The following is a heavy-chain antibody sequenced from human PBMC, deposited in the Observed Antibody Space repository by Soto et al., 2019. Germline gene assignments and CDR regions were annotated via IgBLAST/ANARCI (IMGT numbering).Heavy chain of an antibody. CDR3: ATGLSTRGYYMDA. CDR2: IITDGSST. V-gene: IGHV3-74*01. Sequence: EVQLVESGGGLVQPGGSLILSCAASGFSFSIYWMHWVRQAPGKGLVWVSRIITDGSSTSYADSVKGRFTISRDNAKNTLYLQSNSLRAEDTAVYYCATGLSTRGYYMDAWGKGTTVTVSS. D-gene: IGHD1-26*01. J-gene: IGHJ6*03. CDR1: GFSFSIYW.